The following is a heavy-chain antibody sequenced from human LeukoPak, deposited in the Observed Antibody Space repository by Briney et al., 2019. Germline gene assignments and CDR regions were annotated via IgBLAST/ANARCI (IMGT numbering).Heavy chain of an antibody. CDR3: ARRSGGFDY. J-gene: IGHJ4*02. D-gene: IGHD6-25*01. Sequence: SQTLSLTCTVSGGSISSGSSFWTWIRQPAGKGLEWIGRIYTGGSTNYNPSLKSRVTISVDTSKNQFSLKLSSVTAADTAVYYCARRSGGFDYWGQGTLVTVSS. CDR1: GGSISSGSSF. V-gene: IGHV4-61*02. CDR2: IYTGGST.